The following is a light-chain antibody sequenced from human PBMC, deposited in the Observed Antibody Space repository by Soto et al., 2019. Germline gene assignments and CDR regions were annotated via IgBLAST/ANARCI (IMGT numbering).Light chain of an antibody. CDR1: QSVSSSY. CDR3: QQYGSSPPIT. Sequence: EIVLTQSPGTLSFSPGERATLSFSSIQSVSSSYLAWYQQKPGQAPRLLIYGASSRATGIPDRFSGSGSGTDFTLTISRLEPEDFAVYYCQQYGSSPPITFGGGTKVDTK. CDR2: GAS. J-gene: IGKJ4*01. V-gene: IGKV3-20*01.